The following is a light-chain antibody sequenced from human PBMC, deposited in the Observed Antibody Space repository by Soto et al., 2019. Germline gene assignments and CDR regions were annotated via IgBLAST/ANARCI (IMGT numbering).Light chain of an antibody. V-gene: IGLV4-69*01. CDR3: QTWGAAIDV. J-gene: IGLJ1*01. CDR1: TGHTTYA. Sequence: QPVLTPSPSASASLGASVNLTCTLSTGHTTYAIAWHQQQPEKGPRFLMKLNSDGSHSKGDGIPDRFSGSSSGAERYLSMSSLQSEDEADYYCQTWGAAIDVFGTGTKVTV. CDR2: LNSDGSH.